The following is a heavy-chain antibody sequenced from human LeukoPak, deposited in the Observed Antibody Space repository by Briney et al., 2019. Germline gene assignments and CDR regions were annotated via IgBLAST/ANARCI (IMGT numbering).Heavy chain of an antibody. CDR2: IYYSGST. Sequence: PSQTLSLTCTVSGGSISSGGYYWSWIRQHPGEGLEWIGYIYYSGSTYYNPSLKSRVTISVDTSKNQFSLKLSSVTAADTAVYYCARVRYYYDSSGYYSLRGYFDYWGQGTLVTVSS. V-gene: IGHV4-31*03. CDR3: ARVRYYYDSSGYYSLRGYFDY. J-gene: IGHJ4*02. D-gene: IGHD3-22*01. CDR1: GGSISSGGYY.